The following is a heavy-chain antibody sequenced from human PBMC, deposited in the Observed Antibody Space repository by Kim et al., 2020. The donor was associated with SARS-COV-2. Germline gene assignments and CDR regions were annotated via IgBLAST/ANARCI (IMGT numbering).Heavy chain of an antibody. CDR3: AIDRGYPHDYGSGSYYPGAY. Sequence: SVKVSCKASGGTFSSYAISWVRQAPGQGLEWMGRIIPILGIANYAQKFQGRVTITADKSTSTAYMELSSLRSEDTAVYYCAIDRGYPHDYGSGSYYPGAYWGQGTLVTVSS. CDR2: IIPILGIA. D-gene: IGHD3-10*01. CDR1: GGTFSSYA. V-gene: IGHV1-69*04. J-gene: IGHJ4*02.